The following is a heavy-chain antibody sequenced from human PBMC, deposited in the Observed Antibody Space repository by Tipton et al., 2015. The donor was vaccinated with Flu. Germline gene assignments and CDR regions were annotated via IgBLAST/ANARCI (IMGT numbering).Heavy chain of an antibody. Sequence: VQLVQSGGGLVQPGGFLRLSCAASRFTFSNYWLYWVRQAPGKGLEWVANINPDGSKTYSADSVKGRFTISRDNIENSLYLQMNSLTVEDTAVYYCARDRTTFDIWGHGTMVTVSS. CDR3: ARDRTTFDI. V-gene: IGHV3-7*01. CDR1: RFTFSNYW. J-gene: IGHJ3*02. CDR2: INPDGSKT.